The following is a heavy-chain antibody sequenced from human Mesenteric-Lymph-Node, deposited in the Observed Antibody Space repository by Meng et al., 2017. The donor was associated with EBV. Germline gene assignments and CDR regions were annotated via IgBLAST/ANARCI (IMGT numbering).Heavy chain of an antibody. CDR2: VHHSGLT. J-gene: IGHJ4*02. V-gene: IGHV4-30-2*06. D-gene: IGHD4-17*01. CDR1: CGSVNSGGYS. CDR3: AGGDYVNQFNY. Sequence: QLQLQESGSGLVKPSQTLSLTCTVSCGSVNSGGYSWSWIRQSPEKGLEWIGYVHHSGLTYYNPSLETRVIISLERSKNQFSLKLTSVTAADTAVYYCAGGDYVNQFNYWGQGTLVTVSS.